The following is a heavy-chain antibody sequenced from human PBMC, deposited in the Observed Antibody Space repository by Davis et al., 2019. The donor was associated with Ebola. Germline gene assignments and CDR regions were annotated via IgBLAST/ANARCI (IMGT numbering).Heavy chain of an antibody. CDR1: GGTFSSYA. CDR3: ARGPDYGDYAPPYYYYGMDV. Sequence: ASVKVSCKASGGTFSSYAISWVRHAPGQGLEWMGGIIAYNGNTNYAQKLQGRVTMTTDTSTSTAYMELRSLRSDDTAVYYCARGPDYGDYAPPYYYYGMDVWGQGTTVTVSS. J-gene: IGHJ6*02. CDR2: IIAYNGNT. V-gene: IGHV1-18*01. D-gene: IGHD4-17*01.